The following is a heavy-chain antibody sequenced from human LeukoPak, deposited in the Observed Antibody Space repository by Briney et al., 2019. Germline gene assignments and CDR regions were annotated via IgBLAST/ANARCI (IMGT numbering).Heavy chain of an antibody. V-gene: IGHV4-39*07. J-gene: IGHJ4*02. CDR2: IYYSGST. D-gene: IGHD3-10*01. CDR3: ARDGQGFGEFPTAYFDY. CDR1: GGSISSSSYY. Sequence: PSETLSLTCTVSGGSISSSSYYWGWIRQPPGKGLEWIGSIYYSGSTYYNPSLKSRVTISVDTSKNQFSLKLSSVTAADTAVYYCARDGQGFGEFPTAYFDYWGQGTLATVSS.